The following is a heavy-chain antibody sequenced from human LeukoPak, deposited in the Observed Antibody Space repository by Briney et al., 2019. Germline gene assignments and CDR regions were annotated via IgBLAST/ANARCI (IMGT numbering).Heavy chain of an antibody. J-gene: IGHJ4*02. V-gene: IGHV3-23*01. CDR3: AKSRRIAAADKYYFDY. CDR2: IRGSSGST. Sequence: GGSLRLSCAASGFTLSSSVMTWVRQTPGKGLEWVSTIRGSSGSTHYADSVKGRFTISRDNSKNTLYLQMNSLRAEDTAVYYCAKSRRIAAADKYYFDYWGQGTLVTVSS. CDR1: GFTLSSSV. D-gene: IGHD6-13*01.